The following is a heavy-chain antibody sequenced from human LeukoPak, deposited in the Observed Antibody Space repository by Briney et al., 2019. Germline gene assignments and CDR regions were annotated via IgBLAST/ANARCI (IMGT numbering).Heavy chain of an antibody. CDR2: IIPILGIA. CDR3: AREVKKACSGGSCYSRFFDY. J-gene: IGHJ4*02. CDR1: GGTFSSYA. Sequence: SVKVSCKASGGTFSSYAISWVRQAPGQGLEWMGRIIPILGIANYAQKFQGRVTITADKSTSTAYMELSSLRSEDTAVYYCAREVKKACSGGSCYSRFFDYWGQGTLVTVSS. V-gene: IGHV1-69*04. D-gene: IGHD2-15*01.